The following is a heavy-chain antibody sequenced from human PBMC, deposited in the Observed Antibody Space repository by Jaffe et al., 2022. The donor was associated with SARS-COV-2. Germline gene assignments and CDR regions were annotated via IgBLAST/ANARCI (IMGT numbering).Heavy chain of an antibody. CDR2: ISYDGSNK. D-gene: IGHD6-19*01. J-gene: IGHJ6*02. V-gene: IGHV3-30*18. Sequence: QVQLVESGGGVVQPGRSLRLSCAASGFTFSSYGMHWVRQAPGKGLEWVAVISYDGSNKYYADSVKGRFTISRDNSKNTLYLQMNSLRAEDTAVYYCAKDTDSSGWYWGMDVWGQGTTVTVSS. CDR3: AKDTDSSGWYWGMDV. CDR1: GFTFSSYG.